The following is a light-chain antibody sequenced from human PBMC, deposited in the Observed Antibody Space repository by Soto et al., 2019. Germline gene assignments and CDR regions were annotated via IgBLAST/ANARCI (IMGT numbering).Light chain of an antibody. Sequence: QSALTQPASVSGSPGQSMTISCTGTSSDVGGYNYVSWYQQHPGKAPKLMIYDVSNRPSGVSNRFSGSKSGNTASLTISGLQAEDGADYYCTSYTSSSTYVFGTGTKVTVL. J-gene: IGLJ1*01. V-gene: IGLV2-14*01. CDR1: SSDVGGYNY. CDR2: DVS. CDR3: TSYTSSSTYV.